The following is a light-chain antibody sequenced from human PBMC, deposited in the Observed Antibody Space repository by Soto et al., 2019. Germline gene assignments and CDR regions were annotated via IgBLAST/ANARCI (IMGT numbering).Light chain of an antibody. CDR1: SSDVGGYDH. Sequence: QSVLTQPASVSGSPGQSITISCTGTSSDVGGYDHVSWYQQHPGKAPKLMIYDVTVRPSGISPRFSGSKSDNTASLAVSGLQPEDEAYYYCSSYTNKDTLLFGGGTKLTVL. V-gene: IGLV2-14*03. CDR2: DVT. J-gene: IGLJ3*02. CDR3: SSYTNKDTLL.